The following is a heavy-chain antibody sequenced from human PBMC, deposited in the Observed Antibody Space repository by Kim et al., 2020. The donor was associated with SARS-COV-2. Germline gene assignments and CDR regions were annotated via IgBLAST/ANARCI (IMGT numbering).Heavy chain of an antibody. J-gene: IGHJ4*02. CDR2: IHGSGTT. V-gene: IGHV4-39*01. CDR1: GGSITSGDYY. CDR3: ARALILTGYFQYYFDL. D-gene: IGHD3-9*01. Sequence: SETLSLTCSVSGGSITSGDYYWAWIRQPPGRELEWIGSIHGSGTTYLNASLQIPVFLSVDTSTNQFALKFRSVTSTDTAVCFCARALILTGYFQYYFDLWGERALVSVSS.